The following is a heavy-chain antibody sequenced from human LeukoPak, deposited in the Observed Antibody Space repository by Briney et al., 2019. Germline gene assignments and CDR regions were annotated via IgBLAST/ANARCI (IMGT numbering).Heavy chain of an antibody. D-gene: IGHD3-10*02. CDR3: AKLCSRGPSGRYFDL. CDR2: ISGSGGST. V-gene: IGHV3-23*01. J-gene: IGHJ2*01. Sequence: GGSLTLSCAASGFTFSSYAMSWVRQAPGKGLEWVSAISGSGGSTYYADSGKGRFTISRDNSKNTLYLQMNSLRAEDTAVYYCAKLCSRGPSGRYFDLWGRGTLVTVSS. CDR1: GFTFSSYA.